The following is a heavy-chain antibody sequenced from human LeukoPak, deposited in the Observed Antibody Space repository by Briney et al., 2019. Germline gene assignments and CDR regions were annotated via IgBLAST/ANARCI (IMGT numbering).Heavy chain of an antibody. J-gene: IGHJ4*02. D-gene: IGHD3-9*01. CDR3: ARGILRYEFDY. CDR1: GFTFSSYE. Sequence: PGGSLRLSCAASGFTFSSYEMNWVRQAPGKGLEWVSYISSSGSTIYYADSVKGRFTISRDNAKNSLYLQMNSLRAEDTAVYYCARGILRYEFDYWGQGTLVTVSS. CDR2: ISSSGSTI. V-gene: IGHV3-48*03.